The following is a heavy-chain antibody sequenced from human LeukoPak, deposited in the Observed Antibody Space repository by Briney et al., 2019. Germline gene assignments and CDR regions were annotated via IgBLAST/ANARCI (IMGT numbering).Heavy chain of an antibody. Sequence: SVKVSCKASGGTFSSYALSWVRQAPGQGLEWMGGIIPIFGTANYAQKFQGRVTITADESTSTAYMELSSLRSDDTAVYYCARDSVLRFLEWSPGWFDPWGQGTLVTVSS. V-gene: IGHV1-69*13. CDR3: ARDSVLRFLEWSPGWFDP. D-gene: IGHD3-3*01. CDR1: GGTFSSYA. J-gene: IGHJ5*02. CDR2: IIPIFGTA.